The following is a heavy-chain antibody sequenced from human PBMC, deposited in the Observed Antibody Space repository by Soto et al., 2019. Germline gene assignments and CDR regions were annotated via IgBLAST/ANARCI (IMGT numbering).Heavy chain of an antibody. CDR3: ARGRGLAYYYDSSGYSHFDY. CDR2: IYPGDSDT. Sequence: GESLKISCKGSGYSFTSYWIGWVRQMPGKGLEWMGIIYPGDSDTRYSPSFQGQVTISADKSISTAYLQWSSLKASDTAMYYCARGRGLAYYYDSSGYSHFDYWGQGTLVTVSS. CDR1: GYSFTSYW. D-gene: IGHD3-22*01. V-gene: IGHV5-51*01. J-gene: IGHJ4*02.